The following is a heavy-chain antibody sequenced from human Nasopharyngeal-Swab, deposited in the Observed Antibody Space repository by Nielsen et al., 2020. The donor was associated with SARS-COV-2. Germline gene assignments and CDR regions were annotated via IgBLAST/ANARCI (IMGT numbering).Heavy chain of an antibody. J-gene: IGHJ4*02. CDR1: GYTFTSYD. Sequence: ASVKVSCKASGYTFTSYDINWVRQAPRQGLEWVGWMNPNSGNTGYAQKFQGRVTMTRDTSITTAYMELSSLRSEDTAVYYCVRPRYCSAASCDRHSGVGLFDYWGQGTLVTVCS. D-gene: IGHD2-8*02. V-gene: IGHV1-8*01. CDR2: MNPNSGNT. CDR3: VRPRYCSAASCDRHSGVGLFDY.